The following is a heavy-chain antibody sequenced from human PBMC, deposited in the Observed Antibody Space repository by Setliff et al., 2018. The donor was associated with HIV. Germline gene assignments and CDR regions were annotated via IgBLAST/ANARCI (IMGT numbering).Heavy chain of an antibody. V-gene: IGHV3-21*04. CDR2: ISSGTRYI. Sequence: PGGSLRLSCAAPGFSFSSYSMNWVRQAPGKGLEWVSSISSGTRYIHYADSVKGRFTISRDNSENTVYLQMNSLRVEDTAVYYCAKDIPGPAINSGRIKNWFDPWGEGTLVTVSS. CDR1: GFSFSSYS. CDR3: AKDIPGPAINSGRIKNWFDP. J-gene: IGHJ5*02. D-gene: IGHD6-19*01.